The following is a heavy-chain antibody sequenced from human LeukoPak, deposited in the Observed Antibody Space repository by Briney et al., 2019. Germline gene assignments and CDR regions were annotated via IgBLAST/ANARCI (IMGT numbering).Heavy chain of an antibody. CDR3: ARDVYYYDSSGSDAFDI. D-gene: IGHD3-22*01. CDR2: INPDSGGT. CDR1: GYTFTGHY. J-gene: IGHJ3*02. V-gene: IGHV1-2*06. Sequence: GASVKVSRKATGYTFTGHYIHWVRQAPGQGLEWMGRINPDSGGTNYTQKFQGRVTMTRDTSISTAYMELNRLRNDDTAVYYCARDVYYYDSSGSDAFDIWGQGTMVTVSS.